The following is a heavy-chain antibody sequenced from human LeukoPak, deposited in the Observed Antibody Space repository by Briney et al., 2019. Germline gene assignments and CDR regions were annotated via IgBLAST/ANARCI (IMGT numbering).Heavy chain of an antibody. CDR2: ISGSGSNT. Sequence: PGGSLRLSCAASGFTFDDYGMSWVRQAPGKGLEWVSSISGSGSNTHYADSVKGRFTISRDNSKNTLYLQMNSLRAEDTAVYYCAKIGGNVVFWGQGTLVTVSS. CDR3: AKIGGNVVF. CDR1: GFTFDDYG. V-gene: IGHV3-23*01. D-gene: IGHD4-23*01. J-gene: IGHJ4*02.